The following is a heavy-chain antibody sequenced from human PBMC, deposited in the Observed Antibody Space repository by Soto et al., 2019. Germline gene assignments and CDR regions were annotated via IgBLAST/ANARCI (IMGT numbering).Heavy chain of an antibody. D-gene: IGHD6-19*01. Sequence: SVKVSCKASGGTFSSYAISWVRQAPGQGLEWMGGIIPIFGIANYAQKFQGRVTITADESTSTAYMELSSLRSEDTAVYYCAREXRLGQWLARDYYYGMDVWGQGTTVTVSS. J-gene: IGHJ6*02. V-gene: IGHV1-69*13. CDR3: AREXRLGQWLARDYYYGMDV. CDR1: GGTFSSYA. CDR2: IIPIFGIA.